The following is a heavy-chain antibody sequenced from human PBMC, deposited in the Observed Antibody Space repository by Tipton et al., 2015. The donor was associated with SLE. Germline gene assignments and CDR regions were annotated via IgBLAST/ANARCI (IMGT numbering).Heavy chain of an antibody. D-gene: IGHD1-14*01. CDR3: ARAGRAEDI. Sequence: AGLVKPSETLSLTCAVYGGSFSGYYWSWIRQPPGKGLEWIGEINHSGNTNNNPSLKSRITISVDTSKNQFSLKLSSVTAADTAVYYCARAGRAEDIWGQGTMVTVSS. CDR1: GGSFSGYY. V-gene: IGHV4-34*01. J-gene: IGHJ3*02. CDR2: INHSGNT.